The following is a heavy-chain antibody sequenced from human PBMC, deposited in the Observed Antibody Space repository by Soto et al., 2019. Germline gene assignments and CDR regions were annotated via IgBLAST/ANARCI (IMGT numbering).Heavy chain of an antibody. V-gene: IGHV1-8*01. J-gene: IGHJ6*02. CDR2: MNPNSGNT. CDR1: GYTFTSYD. Sequence: QVQLVQSGAAVKKPGASVKVSCKASGYTFTSYDINLVRQATGQGLEWMGWMNPNSGNTGYAQKFQGRVTMTRNTSISTAYMELSSLRSEDTAVYYCARWPDGYYYYGMDVWGQGTTVTVSS. CDR3: ARWPDGYYYYGMDV.